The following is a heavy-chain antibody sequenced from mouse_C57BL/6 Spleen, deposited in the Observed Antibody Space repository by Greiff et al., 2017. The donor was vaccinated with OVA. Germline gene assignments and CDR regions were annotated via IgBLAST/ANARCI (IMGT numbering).Heavy chain of an antibody. CDR3: AREGYYGSSYYFDY. D-gene: IGHD1-1*01. CDR1: GYTFTSYW. CDR2: IYPGSGST. Sequence: QVQLQQSGAELVKPGASVKMSCKASGYTFTSYWITWVKQRPGQGLEWIGDIYPGSGSTNYNEKFKSKATLTVDTSSSTAYMQLSSLTSEDSAVYYCAREGYYGSSYYFDYWGQGTTLTVSS. V-gene: IGHV1-55*01. J-gene: IGHJ2*01.